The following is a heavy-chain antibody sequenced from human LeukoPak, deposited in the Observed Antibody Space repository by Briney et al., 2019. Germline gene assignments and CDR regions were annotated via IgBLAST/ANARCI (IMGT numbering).Heavy chain of an antibody. CDR2: IWYDGSNK. Sequence: GGSLRLSCAASGFTFSSYGMHWVRQAPSKGLEWVAVIWYDGSNKYYADSVKGRFTISRDNSKNTLYLQMNSLRAEDTAVYYCARDRLSGSYYSYYFDYWGQGTLVTVSS. D-gene: IGHD3-10*01. CDR3: ARDRLSGSYYSYYFDY. J-gene: IGHJ4*02. V-gene: IGHV3-33*01. CDR1: GFTFSSYG.